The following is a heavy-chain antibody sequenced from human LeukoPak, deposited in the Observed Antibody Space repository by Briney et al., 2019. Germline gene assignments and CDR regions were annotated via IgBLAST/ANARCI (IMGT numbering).Heavy chain of an antibody. V-gene: IGHV3-11*04. CDR3: ARVPPQYSSDWYEDY. Sequence: PGGSLRLSCAASGFTFSDYYMSWIRQAPGKGLGWVSYISSSGSTIYYADSVKGRFTISRDNAKNSLYLQMNSLRAEDTAVYYCARVPPQYSSDWYEDYWGQGTLVTVSS. CDR1: GFTFSDYY. J-gene: IGHJ4*02. CDR2: ISSSGSTI. D-gene: IGHD6-19*01.